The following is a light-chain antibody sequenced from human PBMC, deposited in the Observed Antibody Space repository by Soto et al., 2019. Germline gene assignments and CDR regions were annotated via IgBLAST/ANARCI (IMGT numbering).Light chain of an antibody. CDR2: GAS. V-gene: IGKV3-20*01. CDR1: HTVTSNY. J-gene: IGKJ1*01. Sequence: EIVLTQSPDTLSLSPGERATHSCRASHTVTSNYLAWYQQKPGQAPRLLIYGASSRATDIPDRFSGSGSGTDFTLTISRLETEDFAVYYCQQYGGSPRTFGQGTQVEIK. CDR3: QQYGGSPRT.